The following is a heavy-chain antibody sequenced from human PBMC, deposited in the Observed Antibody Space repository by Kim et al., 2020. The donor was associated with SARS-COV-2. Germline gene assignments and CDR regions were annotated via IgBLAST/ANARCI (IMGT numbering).Heavy chain of an antibody. Sequence: GGSLRLSCAASGFTFSSYSMNWVRQAPGKGLEWVSYISSSSSTIYYADSVKGRFTISRDNAKNSLYLQMNSLRAEDTAVYYCARDYYDSSGYPVGYDPWGQGALVTVSS. D-gene: IGHD3-22*01. V-gene: IGHV3-48*04. CDR1: GFTFSSYS. J-gene: IGHJ5*02. CDR2: ISSSSSTI. CDR3: ARDYYDSSGYPVGYDP.